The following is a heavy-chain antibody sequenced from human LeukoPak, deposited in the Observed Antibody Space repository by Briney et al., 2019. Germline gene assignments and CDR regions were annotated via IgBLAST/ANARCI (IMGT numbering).Heavy chain of an antibody. CDR1: GGSISSYY. V-gene: IGHV4-4*07. Sequence: PSETLSLTCTVSGGSISSYYWSWIRQPAGKGLEWIGRIYTSGSTNYNPSLKSRVTMSVDTSKNQFSLKLSSVTAADTAVYYCASRPPPLRYQVVSDYWGQGTLVTVSS. CDR2: IYTSGST. CDR3: ASRPPPLRYQVVSDY. J-gene: IGHJ4*02. D-gene: IGHD3-9*01.